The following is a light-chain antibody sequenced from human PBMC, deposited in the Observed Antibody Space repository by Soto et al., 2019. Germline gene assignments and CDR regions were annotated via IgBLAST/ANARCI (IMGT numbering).Light chain of an antibody. J-gene: IGKJ2*01. CDR1: QSLLHSNGYKF. CDR3: MQALQTPYT. Sequence: DIVMTQSPLSLSVTPGEPASISCRSSQSLLHSNGYKFFDWYVQKPGQSPQLLIYLGSYRASGVPDRFSGSESGTDFTLKISRMEAEDVGVYYCMQALQTPYTFGQGTKLQIK. V-gene: IGKV2-28*01. CDR2: LGS.